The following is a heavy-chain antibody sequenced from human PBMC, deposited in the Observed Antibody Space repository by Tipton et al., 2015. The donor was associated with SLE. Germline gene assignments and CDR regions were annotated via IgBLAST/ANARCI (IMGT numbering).Heavy chain of an antibody. V-gene: IGHV3-53*04. J-gene: IGHJ2*01. D-gene: IGHD3-3*01. CDR2: IYSGGST. CDR1: GFTVSTNY. Sequence: QLVQSGGGLVQPGGSLRLSCAASGFTVSTNYMTWVRQAPGKGLEWVSLIYSGGSTSYADSVKGRFTTSRDNSKNTLYLQMNSLRAEDTAVYYCARSSWDEFWSGYYSERYFDLWGRGTLVTVSS. CDR3: ARSSWDEFWSGYYSERYFDL.